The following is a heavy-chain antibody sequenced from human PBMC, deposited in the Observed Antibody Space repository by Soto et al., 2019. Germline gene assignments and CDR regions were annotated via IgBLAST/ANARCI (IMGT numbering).Heavy chain of an antibody. D-gene: IGHD7-27*01. Sequence: GGSLRLSCAASGFTFSDYYMSWVRQAPGKGLEWVSYISPSGGTVYHADSVKGRFTISRDNAKNSVSLQMNSLTPEDTAVYYCARLGQFDYWGQGTLVTVSS. CDR3: ARLGQFDY. CDR1: GFTFSDYY. CDR2: ISPSGGTV. J-gene: IGHJ4*02. V-gene: IGHV3-11*01.